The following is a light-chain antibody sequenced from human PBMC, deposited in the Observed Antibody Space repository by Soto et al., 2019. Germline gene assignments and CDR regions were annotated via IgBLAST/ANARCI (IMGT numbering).Light chain of an antibody. CDR1: QNIRGNE. Sequence: EVVLTQSPGTLSLSPGERATLSCRASQNIRGNELAWSHQKPGQAPRLLIYRGSSRATGIPDRFSERGSGTDFTLPIPRLEPEDFAVYYCQDYGTSAPWTFGQGTKVEIK. CDR2: RGS. V-gene: IGKV3-20*01. CDR3: QDYGTSAPWT. J-gene: IGKJ1*01.